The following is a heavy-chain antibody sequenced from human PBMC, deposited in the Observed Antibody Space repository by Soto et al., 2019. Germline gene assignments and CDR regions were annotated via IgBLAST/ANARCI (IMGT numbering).Heavy chain of an antibody. CDR1: GFTFSSYA. V-gene: IGHV3-23*01. Sequence: GGSLRLSCAASGFTFSSYAMSWVRQAPGKGLEWVSAISGSGGSTYYADSVKGRYTISRDNSKNTLYLQMNSLRAEDTAVYYCAKGAGHGDYVSGVDYWGQGTLVTVSS. J-gene: IGHJ4*02. CDR3: AKGAGHGDYVSGVDY. D-gene: IGHD4-17*01. CDR2: ISGSGGST.